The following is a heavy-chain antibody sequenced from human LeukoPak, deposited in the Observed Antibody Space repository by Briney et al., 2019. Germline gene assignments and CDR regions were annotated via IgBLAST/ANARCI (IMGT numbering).Heavy chain of an antibody. J-gene: IGHJ4*02. CDR2: IKEDGSEK. D-gene: IGHD6-13*01. CDR3: ASGRQLGY. V-gene: IGHV3-7*01. CDR1: GFTFSNYW. Sequence: GGSLRLSCAASGFTFSNYWMSWVRQAPGKGLEWVANIKEDGSEKYYVDSVKGRFTISRDNARNSLYLQMNSLRAEDTAVYYCASGRQLGYWGQGTLVTISS.